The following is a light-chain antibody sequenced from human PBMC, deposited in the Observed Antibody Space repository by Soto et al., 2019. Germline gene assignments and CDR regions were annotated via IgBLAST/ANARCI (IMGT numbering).Light chain of an antibody. CDR3: CSYAGTSTYV. V-gene: IGLV2-11*01. CDR2: DVS. Sequence: QSALTQPPSVSGSPGQSVTSSCTGTLSDVGAYDYVSWYLQHPGTAPKLLISDVSRRHSGVPDRFSGSKSGNTASLTISGLQVDDEGDYYCCSYAGTSTYVFGTETKLTVL. J-gene: IGLJ1*01. CDR1: LSDVGAYDY.